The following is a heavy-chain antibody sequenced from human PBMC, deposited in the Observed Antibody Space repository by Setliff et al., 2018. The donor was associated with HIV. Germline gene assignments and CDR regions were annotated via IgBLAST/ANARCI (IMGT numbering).Heavy chain of an antibody. V-gene: IGHV4-59*08. D-gene: IGHD2-15*01. J-gene: IGHJ5*02. CDR2: IYFTGSY. CDR1: GGLVTSLY. Sequence: PSETLSLTCTVSGGLVTSLYWSWIRQPPGGGLEWTGYIYFTGSYYYNPSLKSRVTMSLDTSKNQFSLKLTSVTAADTAMYYCARQSAATPDWIAPWGQGTLVTVSS. CDR3: ARQSAATPDWIAP.